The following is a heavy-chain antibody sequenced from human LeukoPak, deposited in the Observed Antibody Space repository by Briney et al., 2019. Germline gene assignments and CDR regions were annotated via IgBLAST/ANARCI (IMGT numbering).Heavy chain of an antibody. J-gene: IGHJ3*02. V-gene: IGHV1-2*02. CDR1: GYTFTGYY. CDR3: ARDVYYYGSSGYYDAFDI. D-gene: IGHD3-22*01. Sequence: ASVKVSCKASGYTFTGYYMHWVRQAPGQGLEWMGWINPNSGGTNYAQKFQGRVTMTRDTSISTAYMELSRLRSDDTAVYYCARDVYYYGSSGYYDAFDIWGQGTMVTVSS. CDR2: INPNSGGT.